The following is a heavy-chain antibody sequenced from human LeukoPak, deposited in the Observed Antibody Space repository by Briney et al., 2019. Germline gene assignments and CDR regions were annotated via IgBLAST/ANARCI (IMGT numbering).Heavy chain of an antibody. CDR2: IRSSSSYI. CDR1: GFTFSSYA. V-gene: IGHV3-21*01. D-gene: IGHD5-18*01. CDR3: ARDFTAMPLA. Sequence: GGSLRLSCAASGFTFSSYAMTWVRQAPGKGLEWVSSIRSSSSYISYADSVKGRFTISRDNAKNSLYLQMNSLRAEDTAVYYCARDFTAMPLAWGQGTLVTVSS. J-gene: IGHJ5*02.